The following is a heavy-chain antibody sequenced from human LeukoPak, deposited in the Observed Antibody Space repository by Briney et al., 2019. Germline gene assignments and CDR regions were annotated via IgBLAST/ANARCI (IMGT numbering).Heavy chain of an antibody. CDR1: SGSFSGYS. Sequence: PSETLSLTCAVYSGSFSGYSWSWIRQPPGKGLEWIGEINHSGSTNYSPSLKSQVTISVDTSSSQFSLSLSSVTAADTAVYYCARNHTGYFDPWGQGTLVTVSS. V-gene: IGHV4-34*01. D-gene: IGHD5-18*01. CDR2: INHSGST. CDR3: ARNHTGYFDP. J-gene: IGHJ5*02.